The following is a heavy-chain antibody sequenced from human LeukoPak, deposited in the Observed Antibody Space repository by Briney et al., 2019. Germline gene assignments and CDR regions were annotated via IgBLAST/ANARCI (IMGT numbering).Heavy chain of an antibody. V-gene: IGHV1-69*05. D-gene: IGHD4-17*01. CDR3: ARDVHGDYGSGWFDP. CDR1: GGTFTSYD. J-gene: IGHJ5*02. Sequence: SVKVSCKASGGTFTSYDINWVRQAPGQGLEWLGGIMPLFGTAGYAQKFQGRVTITKDESTRTVYLELTSLTSDDTAVYCCARDVHGDYGSGWFDPWGQGTLVSVSS. CDR2: IMPLFGTA.